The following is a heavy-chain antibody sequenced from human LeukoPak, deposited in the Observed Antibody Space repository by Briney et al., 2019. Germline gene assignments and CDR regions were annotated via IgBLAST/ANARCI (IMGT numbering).Heavy chain of an antibody. Sequence: PGGSLRLSCAASGFTFSSYAMHWVRQAPGKGLEWVAVISYDGSNKYYADSVKGRFTISRDNSKNTLYLQMNSLRAEDTAVYYCARGEHIVVATATRDDAFDIWGQGTMVTVSS. D-gene: IGHD2-21*02. CDR3: ARGEHIVVATATRDDAFDI. CDR1: GFTFSSYA. CDR2: ISYDGSNK. J-gene: IGHJ3*02. V-gene: IGHV3-30*04.